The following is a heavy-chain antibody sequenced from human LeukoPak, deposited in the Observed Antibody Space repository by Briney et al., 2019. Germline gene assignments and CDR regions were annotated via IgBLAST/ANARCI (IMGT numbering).Heavy chain of an antibody. Sequence: GGSLRLSCAASGFTFSSYWMHWVRRAPGKGLVWVSHINTDGSTTTYADSVKGRFTISRDNAKNTLYLQMNSLIAEDTAVYYCERGNGHAFDIWGQGTMVTVSS. D-gene: IGHD2-8*01. V-gene: IGHV3-74*01. CDR2: INTDGSTT. CDR1: GFTFSSYW. CDR3: ERGNGHAFDI. J-gene: IGHJ3*02.